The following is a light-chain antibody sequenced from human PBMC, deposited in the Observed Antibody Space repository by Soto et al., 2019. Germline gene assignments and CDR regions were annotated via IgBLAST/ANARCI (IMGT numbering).Light chain of an antibody. Sequence: IQICHSLSPLSPSLVGIVTILRRASHLISSWLAWYQQKPGKAPKLLIYKASRLERGVPSRFSGSESGTEFTLTITSLQADDFATYYCQQYDKYWTFGQGTKVDIK. V-gene: IGKV1-5*03. CDR1: HLISSW. J-gene: IGKJ1*01. CDR3: QQYDKYWT. CDR2: KAS.